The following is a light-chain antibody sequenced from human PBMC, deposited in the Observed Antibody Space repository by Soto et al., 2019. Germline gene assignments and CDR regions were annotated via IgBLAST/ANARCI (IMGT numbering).Light chain of an antibody. CDR3: QQYNTDPYT. CDR1: QSISTW. V-gene: IGKV1-5*03. J-gene: IGKJ2*01. CDR2: QAS. Sequence: DIQMTQSPSTLSASAGDRVTITCRASQSISTWLAWYQQRPGKAPNLLIYQASSLESGVSSRFRGSGSGTDFTLTISSLQPEDFATYYCQQYNTDPYTFGQGTKLEIK.